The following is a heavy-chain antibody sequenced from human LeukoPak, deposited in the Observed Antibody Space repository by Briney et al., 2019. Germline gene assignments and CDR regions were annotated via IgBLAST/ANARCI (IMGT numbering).Heavy chain of an antibody. CDR2: FDPGDGET. V-gene: IGHV1-24*01. Sequence: ASVKVSRKVSGYTLTELSMHWVRQAPGKGLEWMGGFDPGDGETIYAQKFQGRVTMTEDTSTDTAYMELSSLRSEDTAVYYCATSPGGLRYFQHWGQGTLVTVSS. J-gene: IGHJ1*01. CDR3: ATSPGGLRYFQH. CDR1: GYTLTELS. D-gene: IGHD3-16*01.